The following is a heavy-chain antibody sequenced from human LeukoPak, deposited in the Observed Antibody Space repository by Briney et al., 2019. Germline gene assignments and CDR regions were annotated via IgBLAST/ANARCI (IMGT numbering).Heavy chain of an antibody. V-gene: IGHV4-59*01. CDR2: IYYTGST. Sequence: PSETLSLTCTVSGGSISNYYWSWIRQPPGKGLEWIGYIYYTGSTNYNPSLTSRVNISVDTSKNQFSLNLTSVTAADTAVYYCARWGSIAVARFDYWGRGTLVTVSS. D-gene: IGHD6-6*01. CDR3: ARWGSIAVARFDY. J-gene: IGHJ4*02. CDR1: GGSISNYY.